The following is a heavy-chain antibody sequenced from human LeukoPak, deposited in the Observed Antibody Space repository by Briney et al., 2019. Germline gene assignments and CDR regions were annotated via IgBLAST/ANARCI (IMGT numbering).Heavy chain of an antibody. D-gene: IGHD2-21*02. Sequence: GGSLRLSCAASGFSLSSYAMHWVRQAPGKGVEWVAIISYDGTKEYYGDSVKGRFTISRDNSKNTVYLQMNSLRAEDTAVYYCARGGHIVVVTSGVLAEYFQHWGQGTLVTVSS. J-gene: IGHJ1*01. CDR3: ARGGHIVVVTSGVLAEYFQH. CDR2: ISYDGTKE. CDR1: GFSLSSYA. V-gene: IGHV3-30-3*01.